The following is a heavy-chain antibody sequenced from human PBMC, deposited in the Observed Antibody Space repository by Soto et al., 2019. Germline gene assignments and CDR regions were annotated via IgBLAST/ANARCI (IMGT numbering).Heavy chain of an antibody. D-gene: IGHD2-21*02. CDR1: GDTFRSYA. V-gene: IGHV1-69*13. Sequence: SVKVSCKASGDTFRSYAISWMRQAPGQGLEWMGGVFPIFDIANYAPKFQGRVTISADESTSTAYMELSSLRSEDTALYYCARAEIVTAKPYYYHNGMDVWGQGTTVTVS. CDR3: ARAEIVTAKPYYYHNGMDV. CDR2: VFPIFDIA. J-gene: IGHJ6*02.